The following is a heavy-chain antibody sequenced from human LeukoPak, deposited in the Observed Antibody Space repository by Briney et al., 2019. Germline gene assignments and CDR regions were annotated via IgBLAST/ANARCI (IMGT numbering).Heavy chain of an antibody. CDR1: GYTLTDYF. V-gene: IGHV1-2*02. CDR3: TRAQWLPGHFDY. Sequence: ASVKVSCKASGYTLTDYFIHWGRQAPGQGLEWVGWTNPNSGGTDYAQKFQGRVSVTRDTSISTAYMELTRLTSDDTAVYYCTRAQWLPGHFDYWGQGTLVTVSS. J-gene: IGHJ4*02. CDR2: TNPNSGGT. D-gene: IGHD6-19*01.